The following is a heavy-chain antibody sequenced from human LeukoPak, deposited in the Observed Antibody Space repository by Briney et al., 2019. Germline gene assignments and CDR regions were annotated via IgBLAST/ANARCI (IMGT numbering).Heavy chain of an antibody. CDR1: GYTFTGYY. CDR2: INPNSGGT. Sequence: ASAKVSCKASGYTFTGYYMHWVRQAPGQGLEWMGWINPNSGGTNYAQKFQGRVTMTRDTSISTAYMELSRLRSDGTAVYYCAREIGSSWYENWFDPWGQGTLVTVSS. J-gene: IGHJ5*02. D-gene: IGHD6-13*01. CDR3: AREIGSSWYENWFDP. V-gene: IGHV1-2*02.